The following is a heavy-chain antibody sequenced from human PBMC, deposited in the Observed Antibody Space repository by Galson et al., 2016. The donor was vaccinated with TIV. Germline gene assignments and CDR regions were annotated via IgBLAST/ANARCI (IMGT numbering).Heavy chain of an antibody. D-gene: IGHD2-21*01. Sequence: SLRLSCAASGLIVSENYMTWVRQAPGKGLEWVALIDSDGRTVHADSVRGRFTVSRDNSKNMVYLQMDSLRPEDTAVYFCARERRHCGNECFLRYYYGMDAWGQGTTVTVSS. J-gene: IGHJ6*02. CDR3: ARERRHCGNECFLRYYYGMDA. CDR1: GLIVSENY. V-gene: IGHV3-66*02. CDR2: IDSDGRT.